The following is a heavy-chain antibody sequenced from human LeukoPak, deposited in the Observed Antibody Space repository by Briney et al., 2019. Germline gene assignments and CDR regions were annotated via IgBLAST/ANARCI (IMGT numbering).Heavy chain of an antibody. D-gene: IGHD2-2*01. J-gene: IGHJ4*02. CDR1: GFTFSTHS. V-gene: IGHV3-21*01. Sequence: GGSLRLSCAASGFTFSTHSMYWMRQAPGKGLEWVSSISASSNFIHYAESVRGRFTISRDNAKNSLYLQMNSLGAQDTAVYYCARPATGYCSSAGCHWDSWGQGTLVTVSS. CDR2: ISASSNFI. CDR3: ARPATGYCSSAGCHWDS.